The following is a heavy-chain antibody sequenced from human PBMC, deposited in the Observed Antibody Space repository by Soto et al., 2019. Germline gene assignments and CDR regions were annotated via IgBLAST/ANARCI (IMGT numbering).Heavy chain of an antibody. CDR1: GGSISSGDYY. CDR2: IYYSGST. CDR3: GRGWYYFGRSGYWHY. J-gene: IGHJ4*02. D-gene: IGHD3-22*01. V-gene: IGHV4-30-4*08. Sequence: QVQLQESGPGLVKPSQTLSLTCTVSGGSISSGDYYWSWIRQPPGKGLEWIGYIYYSGSTYYNPSLKIRVTISVETSKNLFALKLGSVTAADAAVYCCGRGWYYFGRSGYWHYWRQVTLVTVSS.